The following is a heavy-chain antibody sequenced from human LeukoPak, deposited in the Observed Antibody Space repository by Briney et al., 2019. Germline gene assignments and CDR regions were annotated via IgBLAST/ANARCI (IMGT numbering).Heavy chain of an antibody. D-gene: IGHD3-22*01. J-gene: IGHJ4*02. Sequence: PSETLSLTCAVYGGSFSGYYWSWIRQPPGKGLEWIGEINHSGSTNYNPSLESRVTISVDTSKNQFSLKLSSVTAADTAVYYCARYYDSSGFGIDYWGQGTLVTVSS. CDR3: ARYYDSSGFGIDY. CDR1: GGSFSGYY. V-gene: IGHV4-34*01. CDR2: INHSGST.